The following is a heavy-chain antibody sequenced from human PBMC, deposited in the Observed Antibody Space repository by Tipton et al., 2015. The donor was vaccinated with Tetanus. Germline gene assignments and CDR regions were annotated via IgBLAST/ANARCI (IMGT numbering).Heavy chain of an antibody. CDR3: AREYTSYYYYYAMDV. J-gene: IGHJ6*02. CDR1: GFTFSTFG. V-gene: IGHV3-33*08. CDR2: LKYDEGNK. Sequence: SLRLSCAASGFTFSTFGVHWVRQAPGKGLEWVALLKYDEGNKHYADSVKGRFTISRDDAENTLYLHMDSLRAEDTAVYYCAREYTSYYYYYAMDVWGQGTAVTVSS. D-gene: IGHD2-2*02.